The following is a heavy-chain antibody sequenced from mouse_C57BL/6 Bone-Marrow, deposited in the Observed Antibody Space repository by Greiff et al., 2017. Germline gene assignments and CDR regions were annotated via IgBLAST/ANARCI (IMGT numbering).Heavy chain of an antibody. D-gene: IGHD2-4*01. CDR3: ARYYDYDGYFDV. CDR1: GYTFTSYW. Sequence: VQLQQPGAELVKPGASVKLSCKASGYTFTSYWMQWVKQRPGQGLEWIGEIDPSDSYTNYNQKFKGKATLTVDPSSSTAYMQLSSLTSEDSAVYYCARYYDYDGYFDVWGTGTTVTVSS. CDR2: IDPSDSYT. J-gene: IGHJ1*03. V-gene: IGHV1-50*01.